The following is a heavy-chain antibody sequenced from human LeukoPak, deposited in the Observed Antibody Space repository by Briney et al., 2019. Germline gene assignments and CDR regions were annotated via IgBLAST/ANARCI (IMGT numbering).Heavy chain of an antibody. Sequence: GGSLRLSCAASGFTVSSNYMSWVRQAPGKGLEWVSVIYSSGSTYYADSVKGRFTISRDNSKSTLYLHMNSLRAEDTAVYYCARVGYYETSGYYSNFDYWGQGTLVTVSS. CDR3: ARVGYYETSGYYSNFDY. CDR1: GFTVSSNY. V-gene: IGHV3-66*01. CDR2: IYSSGST. J-gene: IGHJ4*02. D-gene: IGHD3-22*01.